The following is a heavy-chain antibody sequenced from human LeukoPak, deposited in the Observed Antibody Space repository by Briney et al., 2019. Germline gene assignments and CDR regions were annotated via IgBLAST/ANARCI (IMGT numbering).Heavy chain of an antibody. J-gene: IGHJ4*02. CDR1: GDSISSSSYY. V-gene: IGHV4-39*01. D-gene: IGHD3-16*01. CDR3: ASRPFLWGFAY. CDR2: IYSSVT. Sequence: KPSETLSLTCTVSGDSISSSSYYWGWIRQPPGKGLEWIASIYSSVTYYNPSLKSRVTISVDTSKNQFPLNLSSVTAADTAVYYCASRPFLWGFAYWGQGTLVTVSS.